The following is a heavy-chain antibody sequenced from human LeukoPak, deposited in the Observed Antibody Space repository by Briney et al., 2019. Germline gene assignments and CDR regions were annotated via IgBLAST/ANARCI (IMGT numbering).Heavy chain of an antibody. CDR3: VRGDSRDY. V-gene: IGHV3-21*01. CDR2: IPASGTYS. D-gene: IGHD6-13*01. Sequence: NPGGSLRLSCAASGFTFSTYTMNWVRQAPGKGLEWVSSIPASGTYSHHADSVKGRFTISRDNAKNSPYLDMDNLRAEDTAVYYCVRGDSRDYWGQGTLVTVSS. CDR1: GFTFSTYT. J-gene: IGHJ4*02.